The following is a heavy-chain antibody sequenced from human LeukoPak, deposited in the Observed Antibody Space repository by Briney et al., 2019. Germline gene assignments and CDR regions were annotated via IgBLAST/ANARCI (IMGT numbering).Heavy chain of an antibody. CDR3: ARKGLAVAAGLDY. J-gene: IGHJ4*02. CDR1: GFTFDDYG. D-gene: IGHD6-19*01. V-gene: IGHV3-23*01. Sequence: GGSLRLSCAASGFTFDDYGMSWVRQAPGKGLEWVSAISGSGGSTYYADSVKGRFTISRDNANNSLYLQMNSLRAEDTAIYYCARKGLAVAAGLDYWGQGTLVTVSS. CDR2: ISGSGGST.